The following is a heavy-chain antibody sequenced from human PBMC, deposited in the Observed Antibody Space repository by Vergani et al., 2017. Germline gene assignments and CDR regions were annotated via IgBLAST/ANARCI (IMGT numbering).Heavy chain of an antibody. D-gene: IGHD3-22*01. J-gene: IGHJ4*02. Sequence: VQLVESGGGLVKPGGSLRLSCAASGFTFTNFAMTWVRQAQGEGLEWVSGISGSGGFTYYADSVKGRFTISRDNSKNTMFLQMNNLRAEDTAVYYCAKDNVPGYYDSSGYCDYWGQGTLVTVSS. V-gene: IGHV3-23*04. CDR3: AKDNVPGYYDSSGYCDY. CDR1: GFTFTNFA. CDR2: ISGSGGFT.